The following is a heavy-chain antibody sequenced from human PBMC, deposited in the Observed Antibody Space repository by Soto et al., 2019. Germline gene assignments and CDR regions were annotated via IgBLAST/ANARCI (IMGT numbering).Heavy chain of an antibody. CDR3: ATGDSSSRPEDYYYYSGMDV. V-gene: IGHV1-24*01. Sequence: GASVKVSCKVSGYTLTELSMHWVRQAPGKGLEWMGGFDPEDGETIYAQKFQGRVTMTEDTSPDTAYMELSSLRSEDTAVYYCATGDSSSRPEDYYYYSGMDVWGQGTTVTVSS. J-gene: IGHJ6*02. CDR1: GYTLTELS. D-gene: IGHD6-13*01. CDR2: FDPEDGET.